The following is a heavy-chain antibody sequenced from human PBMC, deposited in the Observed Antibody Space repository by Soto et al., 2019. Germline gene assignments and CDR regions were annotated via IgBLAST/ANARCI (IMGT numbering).Heavy chain of an antibody. J-gene: IGHJ5*02. Sequence: SETLSLTCAVYGVSFSGYYWSWIRQPPGKGLEWIGEINHSGSTNYNPSLKSRVTISVDTSKNQFSLKLSSVTAADTAVYYCARRFRSSSFSSRNWFDPWGQGTLVTVSS. CDR1: GVSFSGYY. CDR2: INHSGST. D-gene: IGHD2-2*01. V-gene: IGHV4-34*01. CDR3: ARRFRSSSFSSRNWFDP.